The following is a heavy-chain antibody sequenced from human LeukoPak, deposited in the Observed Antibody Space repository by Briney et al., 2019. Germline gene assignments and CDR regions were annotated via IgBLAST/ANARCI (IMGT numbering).Heavy chain of an antibody. J-gene: IGHJ6*02. V-gene: IGHV1-69*13. Sequence: ASVKVSCKASGGTFSSHAISWVRQAPGQGLEWMGGITPIFGTANYAQKFQGRVTITADESTRTAYMELSSLRSEDTAMYYCARTHSDQPESYYYYGMDVWGQGTTVTVSS. D-gene: IGHD2-2*01. CDR3: ARTHSDQPESYYYYGMDV. CDR2: ITPIFGTA. CDR1: GGTFSSHA.